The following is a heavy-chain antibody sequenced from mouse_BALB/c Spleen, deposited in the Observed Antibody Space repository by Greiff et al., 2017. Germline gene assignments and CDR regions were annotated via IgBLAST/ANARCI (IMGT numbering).Heavy chain of an antibody. CDR2: ISSGGGST. Sequence: DVMLVESGGVLVKPGGSLKLSCAASGFAFSSYDMSWVRQTPEKRLEWVAYISSGGGSTYYPDTVKGRFTISRDNAKNTLYLQMSSLKSEDTAMYYCARHYYGSSYYWGQGTTLTVSS. V-gene: IGHV5-12-1*01. CDR3: ARHYYGSSYY. J-gene: IGHJ2*01. CDR1: GFAFSSYD. D-gene: IGHD1-1*01.